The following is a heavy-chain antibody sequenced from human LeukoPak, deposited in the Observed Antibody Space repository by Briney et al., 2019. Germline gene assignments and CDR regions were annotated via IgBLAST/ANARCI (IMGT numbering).Heavy chain of an antibody. D-gene: IGHD3-10*01. V-gene: IGHV1-2*02. J-gene: IGHJ4*02. CDR3: ARVGVRGIPRGYFDY. CDR1: GYTFTGYY. CDR2: INPNRGGT. Sequence: ASVKVSCKASGYTFTGYYMRWVRQAPGQGLEWMGWINPNRGGTNYAQKFQGRVTMTRDTSISTAYMELSRLRSDDTAVYYCARVGVRGIPRGYFDYWGQGTLVTVSS.